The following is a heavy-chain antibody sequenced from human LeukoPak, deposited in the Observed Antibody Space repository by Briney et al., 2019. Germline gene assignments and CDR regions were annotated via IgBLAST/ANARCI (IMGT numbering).Heavy chain of an antibody. J-gene: IGHJ4*02. CDR3: AREYCSGGSCYAGLFDY. D-gene: IGHD2-15*01. CDR2: INTNTGNP. Sequence: GASVTVSCKASGYTFTSYAMNWVRQAPGQGLEWMGWINTNTGNPTYAQGFTGRFVFSLDTSVSTAYLQISSLKAEDTAVYYCAREYCSGGSCYAGLFDYWGQGTLVTVSS. V-gene: IGHV7-4-1*02. CDR1: GYTFTSYA.